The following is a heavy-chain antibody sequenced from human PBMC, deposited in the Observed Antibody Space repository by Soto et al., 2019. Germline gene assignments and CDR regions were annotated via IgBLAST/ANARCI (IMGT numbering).Heavy chain of an antibody. CDR1: GFTFSSYA. D-gene: IGHD6-6*01. V-gene: IGHV3-30-3*01. CDR2: ISYDGSNK. Sequence: GGSLRLSCAASGFTFSSYAMHWVRQAPGKGLEWVAVISYDGSNKYYADSVKGRFTISRDNSKNTLYLQMNSLRAGDTAVYYCARDGALAARSFDYWGQGTLVTVSS. CDR3: ARDGALAARSFDY. J-gene: IGHJ4*02.